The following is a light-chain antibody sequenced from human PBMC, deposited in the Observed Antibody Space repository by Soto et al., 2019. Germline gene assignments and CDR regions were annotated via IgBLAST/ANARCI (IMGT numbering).Light chain of an antibody. J-gene: IGKJ5*01. CDR3: QQYNNWPPIT. V-gene: IGKV3-15*01. CDR1: QSVSIN. Sequence: IVMTQSPATLSVSPGVSATVSCRPSQSVSINLAWYQQKPGQAPRLLIYGTSTRATGIPARFSGSGSGTEFTLTISSLQSEDFAVYFCQQYNNWPPITFGQGTRLEIK. CDR2: GTS.